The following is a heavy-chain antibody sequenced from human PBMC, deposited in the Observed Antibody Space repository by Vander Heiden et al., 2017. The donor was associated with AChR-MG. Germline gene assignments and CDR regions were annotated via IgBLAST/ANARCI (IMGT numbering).Heavy chain of an antibody. D-gene: IGHD3-10*01. CDR3: ARDPRYHLWFGESTLDY. J-gene: IGHJ4*02. CDR2: INHRGST. Sequence: QVQLQQWGAGLLKPSETLSLTCAVYGGSFSGYYWSWIRQPPGKGLEWIGEINHRGSTNYNPSLKSRVTISVDTSKNQFSLKLSSVTAADTAVYYCARDPRYHLWFGESTLDYWGQVTLVTVSS. CDR1: GGSFSGYY. V-gene: IGHV4-34*01.